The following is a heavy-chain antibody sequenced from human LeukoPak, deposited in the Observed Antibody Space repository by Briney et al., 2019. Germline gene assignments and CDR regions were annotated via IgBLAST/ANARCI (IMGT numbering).Heavy chain of an antibody. CDR3: AKSHQAYCGGECYSSYFDY. V-gene: IGHV3-30*18. Sequence: GGSLRLSCSASGFTFSSYGMLCVRQAPGKGLEWVAVISYDGSNKYYADSVKGRFTISRDNSKNTLYLQMNSLRPEDTAVYYCAKSHQAYCGGECYSSYFDYWGQGTLVTVSS. CDR1: GFTFSSYG. D-gene: IGHD2-21*01. J-gene: IGHJ4*02. CDR2: ISYDGSNK.